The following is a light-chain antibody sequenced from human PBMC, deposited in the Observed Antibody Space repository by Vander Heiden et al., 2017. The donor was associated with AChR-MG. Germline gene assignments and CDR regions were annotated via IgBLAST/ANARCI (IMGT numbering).Light chain of an antibody. V-gene: IGKV1-39*01. Sequence: IQMTQSPSSLSASVGDRVTITCRASQSVSSSLNWYQQKPGQAPNLLMFAASTLPSGVPSRFSGSGSGTHFTLTISSLQPEDFATYFCQQRDSFPLTFGQGTKVEI. J-gene: IGKJ1*01. CDR2: AAS. CDR3: QQRDSFPLT. CDR1: QSVSSS.